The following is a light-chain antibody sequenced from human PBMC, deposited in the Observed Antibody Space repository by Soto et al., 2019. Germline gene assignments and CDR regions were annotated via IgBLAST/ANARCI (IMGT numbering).Light chain of an antibody. CDR1: TNDVGGHNY. CDR3: SSYRTSGGSPVI. J-gene: IGLJ2*01. Sequence: QSALTQPASVSGSPGQSITISCTGTTNDVGGHNYVSWFQQHPGNVPKLMIYEVSNRPSGVSNRFSGSKSGYTASLTISGLQAEDEADYYCSSYRTSGGSPVIFGGGTKLTVL. CDR2: EVS. V-gene: IGLV2-14*01.